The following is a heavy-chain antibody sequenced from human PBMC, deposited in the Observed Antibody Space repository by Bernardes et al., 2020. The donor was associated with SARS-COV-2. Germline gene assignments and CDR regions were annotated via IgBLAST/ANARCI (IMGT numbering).Heavy chain of an antibody. CDR2: ISSSSSTI. J-gene: IGHJ4*02. CDR3: ARGLTKGVVITLYYFDY. CDR1: GFTFSSYS. V-gene: IGHV3-48*01. D-gene: IGHD3-22*01. Sequence: GGSLRLSCAASGFTFSSYSMNWVRQAPGKGLAWVSYISSSSSTIYYADSVKGRFTISRDNAKNSLYLQMNSLRAEDTAVYYCARGLTKGVVITLYYFDYWGQGTLVTGSS.